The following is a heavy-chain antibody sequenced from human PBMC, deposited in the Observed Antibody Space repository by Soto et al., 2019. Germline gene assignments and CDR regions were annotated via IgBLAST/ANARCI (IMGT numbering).Heavy chain of an antibody. CDR1: GYPVTAYY. CDR3: ARGGGVGVAGSAAFDM. V-gene: IGHV1-2*02. D-gene: IGHD3-3*01. J-gene: IGHJ3*02. CDR2: INPVTGAA. Sequence: QLHLVQSGAVVKKPGASVTVSCSASGYPVTAYYMHWVRQAPGRGLEWMGGINPVTGAAKYTQTFRGRVTMTRDTSTNTVFMGLSGLTSEDTAGFYCARGGGVGVAGSAAFDMWGQGTLVTVSS.